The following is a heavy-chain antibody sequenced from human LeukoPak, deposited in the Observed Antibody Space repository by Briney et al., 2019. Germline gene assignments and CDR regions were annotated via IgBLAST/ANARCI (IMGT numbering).Heavy chain of an antibody. D-gene: IGHD3-22*01. J-gene: IGHJ5*02. CDR1: GYTFTGYY. Sequence: ASVKVSCKSSGYTFTGYYMHWVRQAPGQGLEWMGWINPNSGGTNYAQRFQGRVTMTRDTSISTAYMELSRLRSDDTAVYYCGREYYDSSGSWFDPWGQGTLVTVSS. CDR3: GREYYDSSGSWFDP. V-gene: IGHV1-2*02. CDR2: INPNSGGT.